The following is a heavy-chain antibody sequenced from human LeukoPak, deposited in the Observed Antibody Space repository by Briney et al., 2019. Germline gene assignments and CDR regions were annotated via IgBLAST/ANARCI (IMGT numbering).Heavy chain of an antibody. D-gene: IGHD3-10*01. CDR3: ARGFYYYGSGSYYQRYYYYYMDV. J-gene: IGHJ6*03. CDR1: GGSFSGYY. V-gene: IGHV4-34*01. Sequence: SETLSLTCAVYGGSFSGYYWSWIRQPPGKGREWIGEINHSGSTNYNPSLKRRVTISVDTSKNQFSLKLSSVTAADTAVYYCARGFYYYGSGSYYQRYYYYYMDVWGKGTTVTVSS. CDR2: INHSGST.